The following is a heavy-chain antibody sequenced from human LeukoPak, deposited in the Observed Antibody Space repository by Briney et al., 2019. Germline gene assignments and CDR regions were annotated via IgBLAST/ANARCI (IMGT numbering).Heavy chain of an antibody. V-gene: IGHV3-7*01. Sequence: PGGSLRLSCAVSGFTFNSYWMSWVRQAPGKGLEWVANIKEDGSEKYYVDSVKGRFTISRDNAKNTLYLQMNSLRAEDTAVYYCARDLERDEDYWGQGTLVTVSS. CDR1: GFTFNSYW. J-gene: IGHJ4*02. CDR3: ARDLERDEDY. CDR2: IKEDGSEK. D-gene: IGHD1-1*01.